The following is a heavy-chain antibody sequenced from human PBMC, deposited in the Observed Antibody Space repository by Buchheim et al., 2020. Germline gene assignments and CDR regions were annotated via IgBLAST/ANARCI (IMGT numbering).Heavy chain of an antibody. CDR3: ARVNYGSGRSIDF. V-gene: IGHV3-7*01. CDR2: IKQDGSET. D-gene: IGHD6-19*01. CDR1: GFTFSSYW. J-gene: IGHJ4*02. Sequence: EVQLVESGGGLVQPGGSLRLSCAASGFTFSSYWMNWVRQAPGKGLEWVAKIKQDGSETHYVDSVRGRLTISRDNAENSLYLQMNSLRAEDTAVYYCARVNYGSGRSIDFWGQGTL.